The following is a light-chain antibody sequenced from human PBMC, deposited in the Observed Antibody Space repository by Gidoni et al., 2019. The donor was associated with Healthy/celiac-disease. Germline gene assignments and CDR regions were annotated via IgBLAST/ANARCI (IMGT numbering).Light chain of an antibody. CDR1: QSVSSY. V-gene: IGKV3-11*01. CDR2: DAS. CDR3: QQHSNWPIT. J-gene: IGKJ5*01. Sequence: IVLTQSPATLSLSPGERATFSCRTSQSVSSYLAWYQQKPGQAPRLLIYDASNRTTGIPARFSGSGSGTDFTLTISSLEPEDFAVYYCQQHSNWPITFGQGTRLEIK.